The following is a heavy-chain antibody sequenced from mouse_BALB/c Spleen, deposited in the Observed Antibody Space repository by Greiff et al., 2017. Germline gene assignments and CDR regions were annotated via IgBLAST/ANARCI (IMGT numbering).Heavy chain of an antibody. Sequence: VQLQQSGAELVRPGTSVKISCKASGYTFTNYWLGWVKQRPGHGLEWIGDIYPGGGYTNYNEKFKGKATLTADTSSRTAYMQLSSLTSEDSAVYFCARVDYGYDGIAYWGQGTLVTVSA. D-gene: IGHD2-2*01. CDR2: IYPGGGYT. J-gene: IGHJ3*01. V-gene: IGHV1-63*02. CDR1: GYTFTNYW. CDR3: ARVDYGYDGIAY.